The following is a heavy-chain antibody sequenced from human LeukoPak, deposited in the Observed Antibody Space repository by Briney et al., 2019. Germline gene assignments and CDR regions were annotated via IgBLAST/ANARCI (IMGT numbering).Heavy chain of an antibody. J-gene: IGHJ5*02. Sequence: PSETLSHTCTVSGGSISSGGYYWSWIRQHPGKGLEWIGYIYYSGSTYYNPSLKSRVTISVDTSKNQFSLKLSSVTAADTAVYYCARLTDSGGIDPWGQGTLVTVSS. D-gene: IGHD6-19*01. CDR3: ARLTDSGGIDP. V-gene: IGHV4-31*03. CDR2: IYYSGST. CDR1: GGSISSGGYY.